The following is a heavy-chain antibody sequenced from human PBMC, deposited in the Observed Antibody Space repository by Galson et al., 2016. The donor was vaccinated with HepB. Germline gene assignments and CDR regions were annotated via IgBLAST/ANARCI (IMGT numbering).Heavy chain of an antibody. J-gene: IGHJ4*02. CDR2: ISNSGGT. Sequence: SVKVSCKASGYTFTDYYIHWVRQAPGQGLEWTGWISNSGGTKYAQTFQAWVTMTRDTSISTAYMELSRLRSDDTAVYYCARAGIDGVYCSGRSCSHFDYWGQGTLVSVSS. CDR1: GYTFTDYY. CDR3: ARAGIDGVYCSGRSCSHFDY. V-gene: IGHV1-2*04. D-gene: IGHD2-15*01.